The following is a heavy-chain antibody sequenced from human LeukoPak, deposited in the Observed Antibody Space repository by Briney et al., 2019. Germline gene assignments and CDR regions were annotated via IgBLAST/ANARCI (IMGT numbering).Heavy chain of an antibody. V-gene: IGHV1-2*02. CDR3: ARTPVTVIRGVIEDGMDV. CDR2: IDPNTGRT. CDR1: GYTFTDYY. Sequence: ASVKVSWKPSGYTFTDYYLHWVRQAPGQGLEWMGWIDPNTGRTNYAENFQGRVTMTRDTSVSTAYMDLSRLGSDDTAVYYCARTPVTVIRGVIEDGMDVWGQGTTVTVSS. D-gene: IGHD3-10*01. J-gene: IGHJ6*02.